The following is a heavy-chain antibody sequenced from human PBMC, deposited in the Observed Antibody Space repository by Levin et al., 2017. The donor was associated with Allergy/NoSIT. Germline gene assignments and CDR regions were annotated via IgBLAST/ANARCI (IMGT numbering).Heavy chain of an antibody. CDR1: GFTFDDYT. CDR2: ITWDGGST. Sequence: HPGGSLRLSCATSGFTFDDYTMHWVRQAPGKGLEWVSLITWDGGSTFYADSVRGRFTISRDNSKNSLSLQMTGLRAEDTAFYYCASGKNRLFRYWGQGTLLAVSS. V-gene: IGHV3-43*01. CDR3: ASGKNRLFRY. D-gene: IGHD2/OR15-2a*01. J-gene: IGHJ4*02.